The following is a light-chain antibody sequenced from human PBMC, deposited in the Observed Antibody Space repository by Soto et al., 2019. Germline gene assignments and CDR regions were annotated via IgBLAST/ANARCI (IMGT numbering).Light chain of an antibody. CDR2: DAS. J-gene: IGKJ2*01. Sequence: DIQMTQSPSTLSASVGDRVTITCRASQSISSWLAWYQQKPGKAPKLLIYDASSLESGVPSRFSGSGSGTEFTLTISSLQPDDFAIYYCQQYNSYRPMYTFGQGTKVDIK. CDR3: QQYNSYRPMYT. CDR1: QSISSW. V-gene: IGKV1-5*01.